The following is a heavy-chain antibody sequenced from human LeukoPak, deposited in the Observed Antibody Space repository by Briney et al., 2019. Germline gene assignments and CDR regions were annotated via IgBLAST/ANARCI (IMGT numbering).Heavy chain of an antibody. D-gene: IGHD3-9*01. J-gene: IGHJ4*02. Sequence: GRSLRLSCAASGFTFDDYAMHGVRQAPGKGLEWVSGISWSSGSIGYADSVKGRFTISRDNAKNSLYLQMNSLRAEDTALYYCAKSLRYFDWLFPPLDFWGQGTLVTVSS. CDR3: AKSLRYFDWLFPPLDF. CDR2: ISWSSGSI. V-gene: IGHV3-9*01. CDR1: GFTFDDYA.